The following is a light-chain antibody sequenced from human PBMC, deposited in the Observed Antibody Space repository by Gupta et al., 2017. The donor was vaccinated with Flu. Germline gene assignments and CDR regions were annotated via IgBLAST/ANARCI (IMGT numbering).Light chain of an antibody. CDR3: QQYNNWPPWT. CDR1: QSVSSN. Sequence: ELVMTQSPATLSVSPGERATLSCRASQSVSSNLAWYQQKPGQAPRLLINGASTRATGIPARFSGSGSGTGFTLTISSLQSEDFAVYYCQQYNNWPPWTFGQGTKVEIK. CDR2: GAS. V-gene: IGKV3-15*01. J-gene: IGKJ1*01.